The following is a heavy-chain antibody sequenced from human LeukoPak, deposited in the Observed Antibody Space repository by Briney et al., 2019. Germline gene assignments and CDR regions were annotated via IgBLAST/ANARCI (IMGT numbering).Heavy chain of an antibody. CDR3: AKDHGGGYYYRDFDY. J-gene: IGHJ4*02. CDR2: IKQDGSEK. D-gene: IGHD3-22*01. CDR1: GFIFSTYW. V-gene: IGHV3-7*03. Sequence: TGGSLRLSCAASGFIFSTYWMNWVRQAPGKGLEWVANIKQDGSEKYYVESVKGRFTISRDNAKNSLYLQMNSLRAEDTAVYYCAKDHGGGYYYRDFDYWGQGTLVTVSS.